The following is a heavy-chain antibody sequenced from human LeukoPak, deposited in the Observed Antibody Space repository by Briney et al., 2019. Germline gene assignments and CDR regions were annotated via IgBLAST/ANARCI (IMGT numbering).Heavy chain of an antibody. D-gene: IGHD6-13*01. V-gene: IGHV3-23*01. J-gene: IGHJ4*02. CDR2: ISDSGGST. CDR3: AKCRGSSWSDYFDY. Sequence: GGSLRLSCAVSVYSLSIYAMSWVRKAPGKGLEWVSAISDSGGSTYYADSVKGRFTISRDNSRNTLYLQMNTLRAEDTAVYYCAKCRGSSWSDYFDYWGQGTLVTVSS. CDR1: VYSLSIYA.